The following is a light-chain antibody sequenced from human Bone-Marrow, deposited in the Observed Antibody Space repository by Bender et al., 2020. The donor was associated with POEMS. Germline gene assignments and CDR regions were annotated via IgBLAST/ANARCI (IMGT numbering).Light chain of an antibody. CDR3: CSYAGTYTWV. V-gene: IGLV2-11*01. CDR2: DVT. Sequence: QSALTQPRSVSGSPGQSVTISCTGTSSYVGWYQQHPGKVPKLMIYDVTKRPSGVPDRFSGSKSGNTASLTISGLQAEDEADYYCCSYAGTYTWVFGGGTKVTVL. CDR1: SSYVG. J-gene: IGLJ3*02.